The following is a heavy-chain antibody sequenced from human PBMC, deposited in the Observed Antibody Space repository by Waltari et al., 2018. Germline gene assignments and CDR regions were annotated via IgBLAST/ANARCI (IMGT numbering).Heavy chain of an antibody. J-gene: IGHJ4*02. CDR3: ATAAARSGIAARPLDY. V-gene: IGHV3-53*01. CDR2: IYSGCST. CDR1: GFTVSSNY. Sequence: EVQLVESGGGLIQPGGSLRLSCAASGFTVSSNYMSWVRQAPGKGLEWVSVIYSGCSTYYADSVKGRFTISRDNSKNTLYLQMNSLRAEDTAVYYCATAAARSGIAARPLDYWGQGTLVTVSS. D-gene: IGHD6-6*01.